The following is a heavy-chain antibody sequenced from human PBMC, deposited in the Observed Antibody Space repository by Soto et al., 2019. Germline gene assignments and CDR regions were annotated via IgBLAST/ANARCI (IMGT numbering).Heavy chain of an antibody. J-gene: IGHJ6*02. D-gene: IGHD3-3*01. V-gene: IGHV3-33*01. CDR1: GFTFSSYG. CDR3: ARNVLRFLEWLPGPPLYGMDV. CDR2: IWYDGSNK. Sequence: PGGSLRLSCAASGFTFSSYGMHWVRQAPGKGLEWVAVIWYDGSNKYYADSVKGRFTISRDNSKNTLYLQMNSLRAEDTAVYYCARNVLRFLEWLPGPPLYGMDVWGQGTTVTVSS.